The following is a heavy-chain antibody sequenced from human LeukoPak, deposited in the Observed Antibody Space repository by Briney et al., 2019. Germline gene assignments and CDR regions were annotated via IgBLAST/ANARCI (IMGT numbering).Heavy chain of an antibody. CDR1: GGSISSYY. Sequence: SETLSLTCTVSGGSISSYYWSWIRQPPGKGLEWIGYIYTSGSTNYNPSLKSRVTISVDTSKNQFSLKLSSVTAADTAVYYCARHPRGYYDSTAYYRPGYFDYWGQGTLVTVSS. V-gene: IGHV4-4*09. J-gene: IGHJ4*02. CDR2: IYTSGST. D-gene: IGHD3-22*01. CDR3: ARHPRGYYDSTAYYRPGYFDY.